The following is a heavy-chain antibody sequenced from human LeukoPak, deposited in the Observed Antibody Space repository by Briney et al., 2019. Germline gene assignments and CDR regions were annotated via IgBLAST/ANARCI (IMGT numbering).Heavy chain of an antibody. CDR1: GFTFSSYG. CDR3: AKGLTRGYSYGYPQTYYFDY. CDR2: IWYDGSNK. Sequence: PGGSLRLSCAASGFTFSSYGMHWVRQAPGKGLEWVAVIWYDGSNKYYADSVKGRFTISRDNSKNTLYLQMNSLRAEDTAVYYCAKGLTRGYSYGYPQTYYFDYWGQGTLVTVSS. V-gene: IGHV3-33*06. J-gene: IGHJ4*02. D-gene: IGHD5-18*01.